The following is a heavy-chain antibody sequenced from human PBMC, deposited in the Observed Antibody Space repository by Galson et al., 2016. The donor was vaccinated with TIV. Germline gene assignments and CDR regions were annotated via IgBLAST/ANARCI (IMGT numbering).Heavy chain of an antibody. CDR1: GYTFATYG. Sequence: SVKVSCKASGYTFATYGISWVRQAPGQGLEWMGWISAYNGHTNYAQRLQGRVTMTTDTSTSTAYMELRSLRSDDTAVYFCARDRGHLISGIHFDSWGQGTLVTVSS. D-gene: IGHD1-20*01. CDR2: ISAYNGHT. CDR3: ARDRGHLISGIHFDS. V-gene: IGHV1-18*01. J-gene: IGHJ4*02.